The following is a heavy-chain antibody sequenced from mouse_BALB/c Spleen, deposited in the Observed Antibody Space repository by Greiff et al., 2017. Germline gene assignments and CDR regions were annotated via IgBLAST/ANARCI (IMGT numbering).Heavy chain of an antibody. CDR3: ARGDDGYYPFAY. CDR1: GFSLTGYG. D-gene: IGHD2-3*01. V-gene: IGHV2-6-7*01. Sequence: VQLVESGPGLVAPSQSLSITCTASGFSLTGYGVNWVRQPPGKGLEWLGMIWGDGSTDYNSALKSRLSINKDNSKSQVFLKMNSLQTADTARYYCARGDDGYYPFAYWGQGTLVTVSA. J-gene: IGHJ3*01. CDR2: IWGDGST.